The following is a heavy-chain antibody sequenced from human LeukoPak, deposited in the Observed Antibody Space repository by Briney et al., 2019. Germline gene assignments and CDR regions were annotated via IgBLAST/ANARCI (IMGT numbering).Heavy chain of an antibody. D-gene: IGHD3-22*01. J-gene: IGHJ2*01. CDR3: ARGGYPYWYFDL. Sequence: ASVKVSCKASGGTFSSYAISWVRQAPGQGLEWMGWINPNSGGTNYAQKFQGRVTMTRDTSISTAYMELSRLRSDDTAVYYCARGGYPYWYFDLWGRGTLVTVSS. CDR2: INPNSGGT. CDR1: GGTFSSYA. V-gene: IGHV1-2*02.